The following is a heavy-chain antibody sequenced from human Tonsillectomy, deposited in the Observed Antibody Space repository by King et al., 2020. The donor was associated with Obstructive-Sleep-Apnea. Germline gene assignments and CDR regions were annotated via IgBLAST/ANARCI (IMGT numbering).Heavy chain of an antibody. V-gene: IGHV3-30*18. CDR3: AKDQACSSSSCSDRWYHYHGMGV. CDR2: LSYDGSNN. J-gene: IGHJ6*02. Sequence: VPLVASGGGLVPPGRSLSLSCAASGFPFRSFGLHWVRPAPGKGLEWVALLSYDGSNNYSAASVPGRFTISTDTSKNTLYLQMHSLRDEDTAVYFCAKDQACSSSSCSDRWYHYHGMGVWGQGTAVAGS. CDR1: GFPFRSFG. D-gene: IGHD2-2*01.